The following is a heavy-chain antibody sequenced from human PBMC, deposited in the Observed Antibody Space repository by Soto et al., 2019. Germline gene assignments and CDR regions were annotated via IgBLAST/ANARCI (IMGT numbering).Heavy chain of an antibody. J-gene: IGHJ6*02. CDR3: ARRTSEFYGVDV. V-gene: IGHV5-51*01. CDR2: IYPEDSDT. CDR1: GSSFTNYR. Sequence: GESLKISYKGSGSSFTNYRIGWVRQMPGKDLECMGIIYPEDSDTKDSPSFQGQVTISADKSISTAYLRRSSLKASDTAMYFWARRTSEFYGVDVWGQGTTVTVSS. D-gene: IGHD3-10*01.